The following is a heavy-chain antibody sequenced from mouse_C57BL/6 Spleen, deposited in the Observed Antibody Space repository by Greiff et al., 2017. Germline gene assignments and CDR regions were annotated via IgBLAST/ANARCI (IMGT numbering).Heavy chain of an antibody. Sequence: QVQLQQSGPGLVQPSQSLSITCTVSGFSLTSYGVHWVRQSPGKGLEWLGVIWSGGSTDCNAAFISRLSISKDNSKSQVFFKMNSLQADDTAIYYCARSPIYYGSSSGYYAMDYWGQGTSVTVSS. V-gene: IGHV2-2*01. CDR2: IWSGGST. CDR1: GFSLTSYG. J-gene: IGHJ4*01. D-gene: IGHD1-1*01. CDR3: ARSPIYYGSSSGYYAMDY.